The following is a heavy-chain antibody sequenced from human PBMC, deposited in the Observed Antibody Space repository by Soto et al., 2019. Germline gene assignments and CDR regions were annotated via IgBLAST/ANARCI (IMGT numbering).Heavy chain of an antibody. V-gene: IGHV4-4*02. CDR2: ISHSGST. CDR1: GASMRSYNW. CDR3: ARSPSSSWYGGGAFEI. Sequence: SETLSHNWSVSGASMRSYNWWTLVRQPPWKGLEWIGEISHSGSTNYNPSLKSRITISVDRSKKQFSLELRSVTAADTAAYYCARSPSSSWYGGGAFEIWGHGTMVTVSS. J-gene: IGHJ3*02. D-gene: IGHD6-13*01.